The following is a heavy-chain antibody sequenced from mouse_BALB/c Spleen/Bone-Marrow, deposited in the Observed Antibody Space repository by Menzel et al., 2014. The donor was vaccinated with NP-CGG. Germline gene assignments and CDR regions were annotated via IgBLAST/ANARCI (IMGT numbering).Heavy chain of an antibody. CDR2: IHPNSGNT. Sequence: VQLQESGSVLVRPGASVKLSCKASGYTFTNSWIHWAKQRPGQGLEWIGEIHPNSGNTNYNEKFKGKATLAADISTSTAYVDLSSLTSEDSAVYYCARHHRYAYYFDYWGQGTTLTVPS. CDR3: ARHHRYAYYFDY. D-gene: IGHD2-14*01. V-gene: IGHV1S130*01. J-gene: IGHJ2*01. CDR1: GYTFTNSW.